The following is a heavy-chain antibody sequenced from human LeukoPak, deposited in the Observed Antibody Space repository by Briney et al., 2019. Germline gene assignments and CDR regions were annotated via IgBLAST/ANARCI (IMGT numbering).Heavy chain of an antibody. Sequence: GGSLRLSCEVSGFTFSSYWVTWVRQAPGKGLEWVANIKQDGSATYYVDSVKGRFIISRDNAKNALYLHMSSPRAEGTAVYYCAREQGWTKKYYGMDVWGQGTTVTVSS. CDR2: IKQDGSAT. D-gene: IGHD3/OR15-3a*01. J-gene: IGHJ6*02. V-gene: IGHV3-7*01. CDR3: AREQGWTKKYYGMDV. CDR1: GFTFSSYW.